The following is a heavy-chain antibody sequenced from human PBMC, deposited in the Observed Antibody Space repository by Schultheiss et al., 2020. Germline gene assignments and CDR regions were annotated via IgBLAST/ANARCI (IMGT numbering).Heavy chain of an antibody. V-gene: IGHV4-59*01. D-gene: IGHD6-6*01. J-gene: IGHJ4*02. CDR2: MQLSGSS. CDR3: ARRRVFVSITTRRGSAFDS. Sequence: SETLSLTCTVSGGSISTYYWSWIRQPPGKGLEWIGYMQLSGSSKYDPSLKSRVSMSVDTSKNQLSLRLTSVSAADTAVYYCARRRVFVSITTRRGSAFDSWGQGTLVTVSS. CDR1: GGSISTYY.